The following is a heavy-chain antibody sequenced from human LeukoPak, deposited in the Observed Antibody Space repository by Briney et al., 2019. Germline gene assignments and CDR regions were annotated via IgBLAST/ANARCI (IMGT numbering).Heavy chain of an antibody. J-gene: IGHJ1*01. D-gene: IGHD4-17*01. CDR2: INDSGST. Sequence: PSETLSLTCAVYGGSFSGCYWSWVRQPPGKGLEGIGEINDSGSTNYNPSLKSRVTISVDTSKNQLYLRLNSVPAADPAVYYCARGPPTVTRKKQQRTFFDYFQHWGQGTLVTVSS. CDR1: GGSFSGCY. CDR3: ARGPPTVTRKKQQRTFFDYFQH. V-gene: IGHV4-34*01.